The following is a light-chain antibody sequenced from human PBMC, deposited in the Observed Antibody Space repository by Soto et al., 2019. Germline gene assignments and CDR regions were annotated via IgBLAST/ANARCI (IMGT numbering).Light chain of an antibody. CDR3: VLYMGSVPV. CDR2: RTN. V-gene: IGLV8-61*01. Sequence: QTVVTQEPSFSVSPGGIVTLTCGLSSGSVSTNYYPSWYQQTPGQAPRTLIYRTNTRSSGVPDRFSGSILGNKAALTITGAQADDESDYYCVLYMGSVPVFGGGTKVTVL. J-gene: IGLJ2*01. CDR1: SGSVSTNYY.